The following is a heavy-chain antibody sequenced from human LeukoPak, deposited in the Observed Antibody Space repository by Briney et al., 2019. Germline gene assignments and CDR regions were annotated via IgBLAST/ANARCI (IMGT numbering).Heavy chain of an antibody. CDR3: AREGYSSSWYSGYYYFDY. CDR1: RGSISSGSYF. CDR2: IYTSGST. D-gene: IGHD6-13*01. J-gene: IGHJ4*02. V-gene: IGHV4-61*02. Sequence: SETLSHSRTLSRGSISSGSYFRAWIRHPAGKGLEWIGRIYTSGSTDYNPSLKSRVTISVDASKNQFSLKLSSVTAADTAVYYCAREGYSSSWYSGYYYFDYWGQGTLVTVSS.